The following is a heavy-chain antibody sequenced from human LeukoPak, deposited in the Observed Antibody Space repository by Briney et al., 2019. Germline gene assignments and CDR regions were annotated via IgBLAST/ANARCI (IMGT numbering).Heavy chain of an antibody. D-gene: IGHD6-13*01. CDR3: ARGGGAARCHYYYYYMDV. J-gene: IGHJ6*03. V-gene: IGHV4-61*05. CDR1: GGSISSSSYY. CDR2: IYYSGST. Sequence: SETLSLTCTVSGGSISSSSYYWGWIRQPPGKGLESIGYIYYSGSTNYNPSLKSRVTISVDTCKNQFSLKLSSVTAADTAVYYCARGGGAARCHYYYYYMDVWGKGTTVTISS.